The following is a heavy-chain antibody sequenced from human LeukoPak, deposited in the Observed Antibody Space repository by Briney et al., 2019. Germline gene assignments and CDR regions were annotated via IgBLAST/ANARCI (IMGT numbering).Heavy chain of an antibody. D-gene: IGHD2-2*01. CDR3: SKSDIVVGRWFDP. J-gene: IGHJ5*02. CDR2: ISDSGGST. CDR1: GFTFSSYA. V-gene: IGHV3-23*01. Sequence: GGSLRLSCAASGFTFSSYAMSWVRQAPGKGLEWVSAISDSGGSTYYADSVKGRFTISRDNSKNTLSLQMNSLRAEDTAVYYCSKSDIVVGRWFDPWGQGTLVTVSS.